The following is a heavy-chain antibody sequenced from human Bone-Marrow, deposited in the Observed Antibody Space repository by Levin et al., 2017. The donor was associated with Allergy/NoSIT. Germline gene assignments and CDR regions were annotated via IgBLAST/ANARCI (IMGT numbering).Heavy chain of an antibody. J-gene: IGHJ4*02. CDR2: IYSGGNT. D-gene: IGHD6-19*01. Sequence: PGGSLRLSCAASGFIVSSNYMSWVRQAPGKGLEWVSVIYSGGNTYYADSVKGRFTISRDNSKNTLYLHMNSLRAEDTAVYYCARAVAGTVVFADYWGQGTLVTVSS. CDR1: GFIVSSNY. CDR3: ARAVAGTVVFADY. V-gene: IGHV3-53*03.